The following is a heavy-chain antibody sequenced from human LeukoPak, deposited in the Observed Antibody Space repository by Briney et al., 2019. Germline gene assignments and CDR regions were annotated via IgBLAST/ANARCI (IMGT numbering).Heavy chain of an antibody. V-gene: IGHV1-46*01. CDR1: GYTFTSYY. CDR3: ARDNSVGDNAWWFDP. D-gene: IGHD1-26*01. CDR2: INPSGGST. Sequence: ASVKVSCKASGYTFTSYYMYWVRQAPGQGLEWMGIINPSGGSTSYAQKFQGRVTMTRDMSTSTVYMELSSLRSEDTAVYYCARDNSVGDNAWWFDPWGQGTLVTVSS. J-gene: IGHJ5*02.